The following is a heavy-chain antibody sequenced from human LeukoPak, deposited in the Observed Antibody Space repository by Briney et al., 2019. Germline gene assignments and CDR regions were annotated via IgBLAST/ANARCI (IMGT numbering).Heavy chain of an antibody. CDR1: GLTSSDAW. V-gene: IGHV3-15*01. D-gene: IGHD3-10*01. CDR2: IKIKIAGGTT. Sequence: GGSLRLSCAASGLTSSDAWMSWARQAPGQGLEWVGRIKIKIAGGTTDFAAPVKGRFTISRDDSKNTLYLQMNNLKIEDTAVYYCTTGGHYYGQWGQGTLVTVSS. CDR3: TTGGHYYGQ. J-gene: IGHJ4*02.